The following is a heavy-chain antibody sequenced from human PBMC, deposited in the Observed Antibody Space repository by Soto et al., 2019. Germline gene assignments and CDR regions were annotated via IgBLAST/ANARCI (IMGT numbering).Heavy chain of an antibody. J-gene: IGHJ6*03. CDR2: IYYSGST. D-gene: IGHD4-17*01. CDR1: GGSISSYY. Sequence: ASETLSLTCTVSGGSISSYYWSWIRQPPGKGLEWIGYIYYSGSTNYNPSLKSRVTISVDTSKNQFSLKLSSVTAADTAVYYCARHYHDGYGGVYYYYYMDVCGKGTTVTVSS. V-gene: IGHV4-59*08. CDR3: ARHYHDGYGGVYYYYYMDV.